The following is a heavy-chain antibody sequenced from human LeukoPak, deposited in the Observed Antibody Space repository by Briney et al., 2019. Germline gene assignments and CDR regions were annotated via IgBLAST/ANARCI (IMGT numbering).Heavy chain of an antibody. CDR2: IYYSGST. Sequence: SETLSLTCIVSGDSISSYYWSWIRQPPGKGLEWIGYIYYSGSTNYNPSLKSRVTISIDASKNHFSLKLSSVTAADTAVYYRARDRSLGIIDYWGQGTLVTVSS. V-gene: IGHV4-59*01. CDR3: ARDRSLGIIDY. CDR1: GDSISSYY. D-gene: IGHD3-16*01. J-gene: IGHJ4*02.